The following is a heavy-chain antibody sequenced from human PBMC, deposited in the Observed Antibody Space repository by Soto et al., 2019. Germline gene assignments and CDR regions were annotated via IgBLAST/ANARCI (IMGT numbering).Heavy chain of an antibody. J-gene: IGHJ4*02. Sequence: EVELLQSGGALAQPGGSLRLSCEASGFSFGGYAMTWVRQAPGKGLEWVSTITGGGATKYYADSVRGRFTISRDNSKDTLYLQMSSLRAEDTAIYFCAKASKGYTGDDLDFWGQGTPVTVSP. V-gene: IGHV3-23*01. CDR2: ITGGGATK. D-gene: IGHD5-12*01. CDR3: AKASKGYTGDDLDF. CDR1: GFSFGGYA.